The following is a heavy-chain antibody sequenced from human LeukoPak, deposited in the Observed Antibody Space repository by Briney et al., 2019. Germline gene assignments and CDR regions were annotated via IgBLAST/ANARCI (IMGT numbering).Heavy chain of an antibody. V-gene: IGHV3-21*01. J-gene: IGHJ4*02. Sequence: GGSLRLSCAASGFTFISYSMSWVRQAPGRGGEWVSSISSSRSYIYYADSVKGRFTISRDNAKNSLYLQMNSLRAEDTAVYYCARDQGSYCLGVWGQGTLVTVSS. D-gene: IGHD1-26*01. CDR1: GFTFISYS. CDR2: ISSSRSYI. CDR3: ARDQGSYCLGV.